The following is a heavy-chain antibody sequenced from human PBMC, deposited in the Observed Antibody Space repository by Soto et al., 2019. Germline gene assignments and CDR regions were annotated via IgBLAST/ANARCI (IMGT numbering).Heavy chain of an antibody. CDR2: IDPSDSYT. D-gene: IGHD2-2*01. CDR3: ASQIVVVPAAMPAYYYYGMAV. J-gene: IGHJ6*02. Sequence: PGESLKISCKGSGYSFTSYWISWVRQMPGKGLEWMGRIDPSDSYTNYSPSFQGHVTISADKSISTAYLQWSSLKASDTAMYYCASQIVVVPAAMPAYYYYGMAVWGQGTTVTVSS. V-gene: IGHV5-10-1*01. CDR1: GYSFTSYW.